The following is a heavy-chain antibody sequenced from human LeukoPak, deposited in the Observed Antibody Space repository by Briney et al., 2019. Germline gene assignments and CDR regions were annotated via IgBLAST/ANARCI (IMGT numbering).Heavy chain of an antibody. CDR1: GFTFSRYS. CDR2: ISSSSSYI. J-gene: IGHJ5*02. D-gene: IGHD2-15*01. Sequence: GGSLRLSCADSGFTFSRYSMNWVRQAPGKGLEWVSSISSSSSYIYYADSVKGRFTISRDNAKNSLYLQMNSLRAEDTAVYYCARGRGYCSGGSCYPVDPWGQGTLVTVSS. V-gene: IGHV3-21*01. CDR3: ARGRGYCSGGSCYPVDP.